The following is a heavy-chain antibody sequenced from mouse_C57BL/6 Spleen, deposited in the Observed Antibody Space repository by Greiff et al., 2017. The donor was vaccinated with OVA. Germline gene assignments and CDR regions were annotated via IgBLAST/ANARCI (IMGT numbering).Heavy chain of an antibody. V-gene: IGHV1-52*01. CDR3: ARSNYYGSSYAYYYAMHY. CDR1: GYTFTSYW. D-gene: IGHD1-1*01. CDR2: IDPSDSET. Sequence: VQLQQPGAELVRPGSSVKLSCKASGYTFTSYWMHWVKQRPIQGLEWIGNIDPSDSETHYNQKFKDKATLTVDKSSSTAYMQLSSLTSEDSAVYYCARSNYYGSSYAYYYAMHYWGQGTSVTVSS. J-gene: IGHJ4*01.